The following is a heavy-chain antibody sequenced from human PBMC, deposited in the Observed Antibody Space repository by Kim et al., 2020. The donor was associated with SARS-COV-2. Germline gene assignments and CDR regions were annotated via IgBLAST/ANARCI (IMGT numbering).Heavy chain of an antibody. D-gene: IGHD3-10*01. CDR2: INHSGST. J-gene: IGHJ5*02. V-gene: IGHV4-34*01. CDR3: ARRSLVLLGTGNWFDP. Sequence: SETLSLTCAVYGGSFSGYYWSWIRQPPGKGLEWIGEINHSGSTNYNPSLKSRVTISVDTSKNQFSLKLSSVTAADTAVYYCARRSLVLLGTGNWFDPWGQGTLVTVSS. CDR1: GGSFSGYY.